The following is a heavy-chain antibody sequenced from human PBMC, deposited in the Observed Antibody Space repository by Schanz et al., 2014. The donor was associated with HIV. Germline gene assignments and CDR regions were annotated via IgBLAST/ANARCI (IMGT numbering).Heavy chain of an antibody. CDR1: GGSFRSYY. CDR2: IYYSGST. D-gene: IGHD3-22*01. Sequence: QVQLQQWGAGLLKPSETLSLTCGVYGGSFRSYYWSWIRQPPGKGLEWIGYIYYSGSTYYNPSLQSRVTMSVDTSENHFSLKLSSATVADTAVYYCARGEGYYYDSSGFPLASGMDVWGQGTTVTVSS. CDR3: ARGEGYYYDSSGFPLASGMDV. J-gene: IGHJ6*02. V-gene: IGHV4-34*01.